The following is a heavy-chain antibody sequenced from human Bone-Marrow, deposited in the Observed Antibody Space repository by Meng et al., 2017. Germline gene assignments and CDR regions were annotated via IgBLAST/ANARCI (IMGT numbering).Heavy chain of an antibody. CDR2: IYYSGST. V-gene: IGHV4-39*07. D-gene: IGHD3-10*01. CDR1: GGSISSSSYY. J-gene: IGHJ4*02. CDR3: ARDRFIGYYYGSGAEFDY. Sequence: SETLSLTCTVSGGSISSSSYYWGWIRQPPGKGLEWIGSIYYSGSTYYNPSLKSRVTISVDTSKNQFSLKLSSVTAADTAVYYCARDRFIGYYYGSGAEFDYWGQGTRVTVSS.